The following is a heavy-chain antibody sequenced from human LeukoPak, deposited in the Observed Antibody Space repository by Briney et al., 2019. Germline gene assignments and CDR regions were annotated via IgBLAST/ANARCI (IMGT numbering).Heavy chain of an antibody. J-gene: IGHJ4*02. CDR2: MNPNTGNR. V-gene: IGHV1-8*03. CDR1: GYTFSNYD. Sequence: ASVKVSCKASGYTFSNYDINWVRQAPGQGLEWMGYMNPNTGNRDYGQKFQGRLTITTDTSISTAYMGLSNLISEDTAIYSCAREGLDFWGQGTLVTVSS. CDR3: AREGLDF.